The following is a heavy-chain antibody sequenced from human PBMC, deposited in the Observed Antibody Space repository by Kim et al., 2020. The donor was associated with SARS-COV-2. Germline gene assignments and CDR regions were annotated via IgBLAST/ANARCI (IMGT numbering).Heavy chain of an antibody. V-gene: IGHV3-30*18. CDR3: AKEGRIVVVPAAIRYYYYYMDV. Sequence: GGSLRLSCAASGFTFSSYGMHWVRQAPGKGLEWVAVISYDGSNKYYADSVKGRFTISRDNSKNTLYLQMNSLRAEDTAVYYCAKEGRIVVVPAAIRYYYYYMDVWGKGTTVTVSS. CDR2: ISYDGSNK. J-gene: IGHJ6*03. D-gene: IGHD2-2*02. CDR1: GFTFSSYG.